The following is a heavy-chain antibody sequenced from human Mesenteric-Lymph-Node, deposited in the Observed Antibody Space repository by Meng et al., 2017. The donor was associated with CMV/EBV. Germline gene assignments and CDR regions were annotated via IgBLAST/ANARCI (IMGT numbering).Heavy chain of an antibody. Sequence: ESLKISCGASGFTFNNYWMRWVRQAPGKGLEWIGEINHSASTNYNPSLKSRVTISVDTSKNQFSLKLSSVTAADTAVYYCARAYGDYDLGAFDIWGQGTMVTVSS. CDR1: GFTFNNYW. CDR3: ARAYGDYDLGAFDI. D-gene: IGHD4-17*01. V-gene: IGHV4-34*01. J-gene: IGHJ3*02. CDR2: INHSAST.